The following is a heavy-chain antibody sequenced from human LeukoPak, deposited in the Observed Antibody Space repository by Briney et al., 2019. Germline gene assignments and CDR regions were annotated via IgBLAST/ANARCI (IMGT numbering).Heavy chain of an antibody. Sequence: ASVKVSCKASGYTFTGYYMHWVRQAPGQGLEWMGWINPNSGGTNYAQKFQGRVTMTRDTSISTAYMELSRLRSDDTAVYYCARVAIYEWDAFDIWGRGTMVAVSS. CDR2: INPNSGGT. CDR3: ARVAIYEWDAFDI. V-gene: IGHV1-2*02. CDR1: GYTFTGYY. D-gene: IGHD2-21*01. J-gene: IGHJ3*02.